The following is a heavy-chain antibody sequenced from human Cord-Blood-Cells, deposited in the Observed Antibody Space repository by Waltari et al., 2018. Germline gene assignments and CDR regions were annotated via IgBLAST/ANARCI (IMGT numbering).Heavy chain of an antibody. D-gene: IGHD4-4*01. CDR2: IIPIFGTA. CDR3: ARGGMTTVSPDV. J-gene: IGHJ6*02. Sequence: QVQLVQSGAAVQKPASSVKVSCKASGVTFSRYAISCVRQAPGQGLEWMGGIIPIFGTANYAQKFQGRVTITADESTSTAYMELSSLRSEDTAVYYCARGGMTTVSPDVWGQGTTVTVSS. V-gene: IGHV1-69*01. CDR1: GVTFSRYA.